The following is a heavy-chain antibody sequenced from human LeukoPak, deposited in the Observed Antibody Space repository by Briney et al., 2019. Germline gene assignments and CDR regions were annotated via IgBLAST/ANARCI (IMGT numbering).Heavy chain of an antibody. J-gene: IGHJ2*01. V-gene: IGHV1-18*01. D-gene: IGHD2/OR15-2a*01. CDR3: ARGSPSYAQWHFDL. CDR2: ISAYNGNT. Sequence: ASVKVSCKASGYTFTSYGISRVRQAPGQGLEWMGWISAYNGNTNYAQKFQDWVTMSSDTSISTAYMELSSLRSDDTAVYYCARGSPSYAQWHFDLWGRGTLVTVSS. CDR1: GYTFTSYG.